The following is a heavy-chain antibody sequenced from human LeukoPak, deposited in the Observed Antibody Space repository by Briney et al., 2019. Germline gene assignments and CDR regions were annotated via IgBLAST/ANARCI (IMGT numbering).Heavy chain of an antibody. V-gene: IGHV7-4-1*02. D-gene: IGHD3-22*01. CDR1: GYTFTSYA. Sequence: GASVKVSCKASGYTFTSYAMNWVRQAPGQGLEWMGWINTNTGNPTYAQGFTGRFVFSLDTSVSTAYLQISSLKAEDTAVYYCARVSIHPMIVVVLGAFDIWGQGTMVTVSS. CDR3: ARVSIHPMIVVVLGAFDI. J-gene: IGHJ3*02. CDR2: INTNTGNP.